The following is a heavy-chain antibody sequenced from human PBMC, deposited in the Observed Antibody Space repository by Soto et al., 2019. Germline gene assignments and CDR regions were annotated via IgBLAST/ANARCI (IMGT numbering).Heavy chain of an antibody. J-gene: IGHJ4*02. Sequence: SDTLYLTCAVSGGSISSSNWWSWVREPPGKGLEWIGEINHSGSTNYNPSLKSRVTISVDKSKNQFSLKLSSVTAADTAVYYCARIAXAGXNFDYWGQGTLVTVS. D-gene: IGHD6-13*01. CDR2: INHSGST. V-gene: IGHV4-4*02. CDR1: GGSISSSNW. CDR3: ARIAXAGXNFDY.